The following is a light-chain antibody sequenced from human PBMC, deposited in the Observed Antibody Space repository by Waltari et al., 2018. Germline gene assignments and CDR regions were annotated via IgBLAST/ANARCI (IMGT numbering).Light chain of an antibody. CDR1: QSVQNY. CDR3: QQRKNWPVT. J-gene: IGKJ4*01. V-gene: IGKV3-11*01. CDR2: DTY. Sequence: ETVLTQSPATLSLSPGERATLSCRASQSVQNYLAWYQQRPGQAPRLLIYDTYARASGIPARFSGGGSDTDFTLTISSLEPEDFAVYYCQQRKNWPVTFGGGTKVDIK.